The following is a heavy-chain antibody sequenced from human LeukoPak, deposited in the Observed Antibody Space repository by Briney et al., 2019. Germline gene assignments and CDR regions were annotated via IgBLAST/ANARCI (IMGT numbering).Heavy chain of an antibody. D-gene: IGHD2-2*01. CDR3: ARDFPHGYCSSTSCFGNDY. Sequence: PGGSLRLSCAASGFTFSNYWMSWVRQAPGKGLEWVANIKKDGSEKYYVDSVKGRFTISRDNAKNSLYLQMDSLRAEDTAVYYCARDFPHGYCSSTSCFGNDYWGQGTLVTVSS. CDR1: GFTFSNYW. J-gene: IGHJ4*02. V-gene: IGHV3-7*01. CDR2: IKKDGSEK.